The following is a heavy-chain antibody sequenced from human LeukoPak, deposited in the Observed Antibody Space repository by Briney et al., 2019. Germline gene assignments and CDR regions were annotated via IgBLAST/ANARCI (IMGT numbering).Heavy chain of an antibody. CDR2: IYYSGST. CDR3: ASGSGYYYYFDY. V-gene: IGHV4-59*01. CDR1: GGSISSNY. D-gene: IGHD3-3*01. J-gene: IGHJ4*02. Sequence: SETLSLTCTVSGGSISSNYWSWIRQPPGKGLEWIGYIYYSGSTNYNPSLKSRVTISVDTSKNQFSLKLSSVTAADTAVYYCASGSGYYYYFDYWGQGTLVTVS.